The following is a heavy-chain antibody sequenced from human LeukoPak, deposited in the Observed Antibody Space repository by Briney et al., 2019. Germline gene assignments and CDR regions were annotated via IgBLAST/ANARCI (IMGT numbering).Heavy chain of an antibody. V-gene: IGHV1-8*03. CDR3: ARGGGKYPSNWFEP. CDR1: GYTFTSYD. J-gene: IGHJ5*02. CDR2: MNPNSGNT. D-gene: IGHD4-23*01. Sequence: ASVKVSCKASGYTFTSYDINWVRQATGQGLEWMGWMNPNSGNTGYAQKFQGRVTITRNTSISTAYMELSSLRSEDTAVYYCARGGGKYPSNWFEPWGQGTLVTVSS.